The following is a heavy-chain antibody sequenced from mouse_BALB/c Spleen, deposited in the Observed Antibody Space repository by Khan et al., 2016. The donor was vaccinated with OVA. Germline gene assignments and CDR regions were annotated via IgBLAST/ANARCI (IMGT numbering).Heavy chain of an antibody. Sequence: QVQLKESGPGLVAPSQSLSIPCTISGFSLTNYGVPWIRQPPGKGLEWLVVIWSYGSTPYNSALKPRLTIPQDNSKSQVFLQKNRHQTDDTAIKCCARQPNYQYNIVDYWGQGTSVTGAS. CDR3: ARQPNYQYNIVDY. CDR1: GFSLTNYG. V-gene: IGHV2-6-1*01. D-gene: IGHD1-1*02. CDR2: IWSYGST. J-gene: IGHJ4*01.